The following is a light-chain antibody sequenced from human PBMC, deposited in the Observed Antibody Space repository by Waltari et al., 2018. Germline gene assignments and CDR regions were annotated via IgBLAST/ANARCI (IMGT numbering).Light chain of an antibody. V-gene: IGKV3-11*01. CDR1: QSVSSY. CDR3: QQRSNWPPGDLT. J-gene: IGKJ4*01. CDR2: DAS. Sequence: EIVLTQSPATLSLSPGERATLSCRASQSVSSYLAWYQQNPGQAPRLLIYDASNRATCIPARFSGSGSGTDFTLTISSLEPEDFAVYYCQQRSNWPPGDLTFGGGTKVEIK.